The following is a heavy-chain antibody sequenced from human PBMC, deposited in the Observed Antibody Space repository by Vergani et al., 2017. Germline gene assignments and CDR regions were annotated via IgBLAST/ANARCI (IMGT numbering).Heavy chain of an antibody. Sequence: QVQLVESGGGVVQPGRSLRLSRAASGFTFNQYGMHWVRHAPGKGLEWVAVTWYDGNNKQYADSVKGRFTISRDNSKSTMYLQMNSLRDEDTGVYYCARDLRLLYNRFDPWGQGTLVTVSS. J-gene: IGHJ5*02. D-gene: IGHD1-14*01. V-gene: IGHV3-33*01. CDR1: GFTFNQYG. CDR2: TWYDGNNK. CDR3: ARDLRLLYNRFDP.